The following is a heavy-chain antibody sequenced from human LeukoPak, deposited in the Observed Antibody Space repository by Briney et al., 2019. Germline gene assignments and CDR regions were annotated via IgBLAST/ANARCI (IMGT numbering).Heavy chain of an antibody. V-gene: IGHV3-7*03. D-gene: IGHD1-26*01. CDR3: ARDPEWGALDY. Sequence: GGSLRLSCAASGFSVSDSWMGWVRQTPEKGLEWVAKISQDQITKYYLGSVNCRFTVSRDNAKNSLFLQMNSLRAEDTAVYFCARDPEWGALDYWGQGTLVTVSS. CDR2: ISQDQITK. CDR1: GFSVSDSW. J-gene: IGHJ4*02.